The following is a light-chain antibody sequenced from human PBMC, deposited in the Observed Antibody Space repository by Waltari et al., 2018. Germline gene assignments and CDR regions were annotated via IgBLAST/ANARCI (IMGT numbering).Light chain of an antibody. CDR2: RAS. CDR1: QSVSSSS. CDR3: QQHGTLPAT. J-gene: IGKJ1*01. Sequence: EIVLTQSPGTASLSPGERVSLSCRASQSVSSSSLAWSQQKPGQAPRIVIYRASRRAPGLPGRFSGSGSGTDFNLTISRLEPEDFAVYYCQQHGTLPATFGQGTKVEIK. V-gene: IGKV3-20*01.